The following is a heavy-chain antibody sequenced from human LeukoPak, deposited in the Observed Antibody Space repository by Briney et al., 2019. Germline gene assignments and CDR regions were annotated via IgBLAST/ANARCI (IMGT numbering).Heavy chain of an antibody. D-gene: IGHD3-9*01. J-gene: IGHJ4*02. CDR3: ARRYYNILTGSFSFDY. Sequence: ASVKVSCKASGYTFTGYYMHWVRQAPGQGLEWMGWINANSGGTNYAQKFQGRVTMTRDTSISTASMELSRLRSDDTAVFYCARRYYNILTGSFSFDYWGQGTLVTVSS. CDR2: INANSGGT. CDR1: GYTFTGYY. V-gene: IGHV1-2*02.